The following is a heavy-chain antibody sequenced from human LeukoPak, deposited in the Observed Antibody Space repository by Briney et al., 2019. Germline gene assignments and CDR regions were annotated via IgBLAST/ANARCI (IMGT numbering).Heavy chain of an antibody. D-gene: IGHD3-22*01. J-gene: IGHJ4*02. CDR3: ARDKNYYDNSDPKYYFDY. CDR1: GYTFTTYG. CDR2: IGAYNGYT. V-gene: IGHV1-18*01. Sequence: ASVKVSCKASGYTFTTYGISWVRQAPGQGLEWMGWIGAYNGYTDYAQKLQGRVTMTTDTSTSTAYMELRSLRSDDTAVYYCARDKNYYDNSDPKYYFDYWGQGTLVTVSS.